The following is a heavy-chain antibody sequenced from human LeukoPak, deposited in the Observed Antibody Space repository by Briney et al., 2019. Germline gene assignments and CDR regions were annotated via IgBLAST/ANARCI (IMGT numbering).Heavy chain of an antibody. Sequence: SETLSLTCTVSGGSISSSSYYWGWIRQPPGKGLEWIGSIYYSGSTYYNPSLKGRVTISVDTSKNQFSLKLSSVTAADTAVYYCARHVDSGSYLNWFDPWGQGTLVTVSS. CDR1: GGSISSSSYY. CDR3: ARHVDSGSYLNWFDP. J-gene: IGHJ5*02. V-gene: IGHV4-39*01. CDR2: IYYSGST. D-gene: IGHD1-26*01.